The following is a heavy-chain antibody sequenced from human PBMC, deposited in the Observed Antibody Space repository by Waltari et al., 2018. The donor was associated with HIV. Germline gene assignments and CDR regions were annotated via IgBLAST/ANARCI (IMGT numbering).Heavy chain of an antibody. V-gene: IGHV3-30*02. Sequence: QVQLVESGGGVVQSGGSLRLSCAASGFTLSNHGMHWVRQAPGKGLDWVAFIRNDGSTKYYADSVKGRFTISRDNSKNTLYVQMNSLRAEDTAVYYCAKAPHGEALPTAFYGMDVWGQGTTVTVSS. CDR1: GFTLSNHG. J-gene: IGHJ6*02. D-gene: IGHD2-2*01. CDR2: IRNDGSTK. CDR3: AKAPHGEALPTAFYGMDV.